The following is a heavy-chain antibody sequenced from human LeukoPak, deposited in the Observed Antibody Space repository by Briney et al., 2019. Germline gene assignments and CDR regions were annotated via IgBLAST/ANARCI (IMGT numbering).Heavy chain of an antibody. V-gene: IGHV3-48*03. CDR3: ARDARLGEVKYYMDV. J-gene: IGHJ6*03. D-gene: IGHD3-16*01. CDR1: GFTFSSYE. Sequence: PGGSLRLFCAASGFTFSSYEMNWLRQAPGKGLEGVLYISSSGSTIYYADSVKGRFTISRDNAKNSLYLQMNSLRAEDTAVYYCARDARLGEVKYYMDVWSKGTTVTVSS. CDR2: ISSSGSTI.